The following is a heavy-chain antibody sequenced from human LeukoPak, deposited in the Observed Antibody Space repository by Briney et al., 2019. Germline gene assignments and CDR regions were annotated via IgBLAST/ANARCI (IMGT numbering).Heavy chain of an antibody. V-gene: IGHV1-2*02. CDR1: GYTFTGYY. CDR2: INPNSGGT. J-gene: IGHJ4*02. D-gene: IGHD3-10*01. CDR3: ARSPVGSSALGY. Sequence: ASVKVSCKASGYTFTGYYMHWVRQAPGQGLEWMGWINPNSGGTNYAQKFQGRVTMTRDTSISTAYMELSRLRSDDTAVYYCARSPVGSSALGYWGQGPLVTVSS.